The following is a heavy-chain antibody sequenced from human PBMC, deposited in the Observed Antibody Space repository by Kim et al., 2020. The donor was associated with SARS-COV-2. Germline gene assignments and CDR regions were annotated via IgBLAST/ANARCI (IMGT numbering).Heavy chain of an antibody. CDR2: IYYSGST. CDR1: GGSISSGGYY. D-gene: IGHD3-10*01. CDR3: ARAGLLWFRELPSYYFDY. J-gene: IGHJ4*02. Sequence: SETLSLTCTVSGGSISSGGYYWSWIRQHPGKGLEWIGYIYYSGSTYYNPSLKSRVTISVDTSKNQFSLKLSSVTAADTAVYYCARAGLLWFRELPSYYFDYWGQGTLVTVSS. V-gene: IGHV4-31*03.